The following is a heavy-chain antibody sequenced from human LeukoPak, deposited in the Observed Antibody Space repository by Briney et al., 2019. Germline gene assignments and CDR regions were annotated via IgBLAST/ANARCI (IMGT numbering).Heavy chain of an antibody. Sequence: ASVKVSCKASGYTFTGYYMHWVRQAPGQGLEWMGWINPNSGGTNYAQKFQGRVTMTRDTSISTAYMELSRLRSDDTAVYYCARVLGYYGSGSYYNWLDPWGQGTLVTVSS. CDR3: ARVLGYYGSGSYYNWLDP. V-gene: IGHV1-2*02. D-gene: IGHD3-10*01. CDR1: GYTFTGYY. CDR2: INPNSGGT. J-gene: IGHJ5*02.